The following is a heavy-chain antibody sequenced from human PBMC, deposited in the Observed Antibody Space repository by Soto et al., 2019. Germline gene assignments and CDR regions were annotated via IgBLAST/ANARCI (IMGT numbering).Heavy chain of an antibody. CDR2: ISAYNGNT. D-gene: IGHD6-13*01. CDR3: AGGSAWEQQLRRPFHI. J-gene: IGHJ3*02. V-gene: IGHV1-18*01. CDR1: GYTFTSYG. Sequence: QVPLVQSGAEVKKPGASVKVSCKASGYTFTSYGISWVRQAPGQGLEWMGWISAYNGNTNYAQKLQGRVTMTTATSTRPADIELRSLRSDDPDVYYCAGGSAWEQQLRRPFHIRGQGTMVTVSS.